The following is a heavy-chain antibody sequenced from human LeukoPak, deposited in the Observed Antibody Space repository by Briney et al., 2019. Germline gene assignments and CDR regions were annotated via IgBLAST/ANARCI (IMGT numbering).Heavy chain of an antibody. CDR2: IYYSGSI. CDR3: VRGTVTTRRWFDP. Sequence: PSETLSLTCSVSGGSVGSSSYYWGWIRQSPGKGLEWIGNIYYSGSIYYNPSLKSRVTISVDTSKNQFSLKLSSVTAADTAVYYCVRGTVTTRRWFDPWGQGTLVTVSS. D-gene: IGHD4-17*01. CDR1: GGSVGSSSYY. V-gene: IGHV4-39*07. J-gene: IGHJ5*02.